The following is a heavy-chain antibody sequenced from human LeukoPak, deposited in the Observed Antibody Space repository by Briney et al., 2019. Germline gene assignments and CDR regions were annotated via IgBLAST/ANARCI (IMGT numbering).Heavy chain of an antibody. Sequence: GASVKVSCKASGGTFSSYTISWVRQAPGQGLEWMGRIIPILGIANYAQKFQGRVTITADKSTSTAYMELSSLRSEDTAVYYCATDQGCSSTSCYTNYYYYYYMDVWGKGTTVTVSS. CDR3: ATDQGCSSTSCYTNYYYYYYMDV. V-gene: IGHV1-69*04. CDR2: IIPILGIA. CDR1: GGTFSSYT. J-gene: IGHJ6*03. D-gene: IGHD2-2*02.